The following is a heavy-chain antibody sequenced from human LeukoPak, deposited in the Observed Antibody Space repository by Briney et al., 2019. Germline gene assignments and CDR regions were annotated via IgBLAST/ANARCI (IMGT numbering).Heavy chain of an antibody. Sequence: GASVKVSCKASGYTFTSYYMHWVRQAPGQGLEWMGIINPSGGSTSYAQKFQGRVTMTRDTSTSTVYMELSSLRSEDTAVYYCARLVAAAGTDDAFDIWGQGTMVTVSS. CDR3: ARLVAAAGTDDAFDI. CDR1: GYTFTSYY. J-gene: IGHJ3*02. CDR2: INPSGGST. V-gene: IGHV1-46*01. D-gene: IGHD6-13*01.